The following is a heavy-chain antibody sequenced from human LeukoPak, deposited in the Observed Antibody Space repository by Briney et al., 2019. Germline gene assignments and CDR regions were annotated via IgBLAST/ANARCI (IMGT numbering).Heavy chain of an antibody. D-gene: IGHD6-19*01. V-gene: IGHV4-39*07. CDR2: IYYSGST. CDR1: GGSISSSSYY. J-gene: IGHJ3*02. CDR3: ARGGQWLVQGAFDI. Sequence: SETLSLTCTVSGGSISSSSYYWGWIRQPPGKGLEWIGSIYYSGSTYYNPSLKSRVTISVDTSKNQFSLKLSSVTAADTAVYYCARGGQWLVQGAFDIWGQGTMVTVSS.